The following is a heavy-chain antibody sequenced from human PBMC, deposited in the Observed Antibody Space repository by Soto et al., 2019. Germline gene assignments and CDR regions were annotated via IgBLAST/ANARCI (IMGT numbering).Heavy chain of an antibody. J-gene: IGHJ4*02. CDR3: AKDRESGTGVAGLFDS. CDR2: ISWNNGNI. Sequence: GGSLRLSCAASGFSFDDYVMHWVRQAPGKGPEWVSGISWNNGNIGYADSVKGRFTISRDNAKNSLNLQMNSLRPEDTAIYYCAKDRESGTGVAGLFDSWGQGTLVTVSS. V-gene: IGHV3-9*01. D-gene: IGHD6-19*01. CDR1: GFSFDDYV.